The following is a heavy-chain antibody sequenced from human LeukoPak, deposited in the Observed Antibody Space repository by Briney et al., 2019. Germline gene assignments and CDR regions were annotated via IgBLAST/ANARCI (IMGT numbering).Heavy chain of an antibody. CDR1: GFTFSDYY. D-gene: IGHD3-10*01. CDR3: ARENFWSLGSMVRDNYCYYGMDV. J-gene: IGHJ6*02. CDR2: ISSSGSTI. Sequence: GGSLRLSCAASGFTFSDYYMSWIRQAPGKGLEWVSYISSSGSTIYYADSVKGRFTISRDNAKNSLYLQMNSLRAEDTAVYYCARENFWSLGSMVRDNYCYYGMDVWGQGTTVTVSS. V-gene: IGHV3-11*01.